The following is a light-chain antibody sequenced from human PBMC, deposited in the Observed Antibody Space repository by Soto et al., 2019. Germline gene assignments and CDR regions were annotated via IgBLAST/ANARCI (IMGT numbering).Light chain of an antibody. Sequence: EIVLTQSPATLSLSPGERATLSSTSSQSVSSNLAWYQQKPGQAPRLLIYGASTRATGIPARFSGSGSGTEFTLTISGLQSEDFAVYYCQQYNNWPGTFGQGTKVDIK. CDR2: GAS. V-gene: IGKV3-15*01. CDR1: QSVSSN. J-gene: IGKJ1*01. CDR3: QQYNNWPGT.